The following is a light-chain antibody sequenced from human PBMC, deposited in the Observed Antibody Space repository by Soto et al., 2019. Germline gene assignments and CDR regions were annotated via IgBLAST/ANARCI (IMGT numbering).Light chain of an antibody. V-gene: IGKV3-20*01. CDR1: QSVTNNY. Sequence: EIVLTQSPGTLSLSPGERGTLSCRASQSVTNNYLAWYQQKRGQPPRLLIHGASSRATGIPDRFSGSGSGTDFTLTISGLEPEDFAVYYCQQYSTPPVYTFRQGTQVEIK. J-gene: IGKJ2*01. CDR2: GAS. CDR3: QQYSTPPVYT.